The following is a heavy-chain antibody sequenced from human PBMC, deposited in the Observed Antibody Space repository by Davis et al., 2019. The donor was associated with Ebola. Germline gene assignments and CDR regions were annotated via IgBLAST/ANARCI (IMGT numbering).Heavy chain of an antibody. V-gene: IGHV3-23*01. CDR3: SKDGMGGY. J-gene: IGHJ4*02. D-gene: IGHD3-16*01. CDR1: GFTFSSYI. CDR2: ITGSGGRT. Sequence: GESLKISCAASGFTFSSYIMNWVRQAPGKGPEWVSAITGSGGRTYYADSVKGRFTTSRDNSKNTVYLQMNSLRAEDTAVYYCSKDGMGGYWGQGTLVTVSS.